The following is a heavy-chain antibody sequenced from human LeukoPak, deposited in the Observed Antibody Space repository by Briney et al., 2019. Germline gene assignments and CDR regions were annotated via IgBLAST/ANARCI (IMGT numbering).Heavy chain of an antibody. CDR2: IKQDGSQK. CDR3: ARFQLFHGDFDY. J-gene: IGHJ4*02. V-gene: IGHV3-7*03. CDR1: GFTFSSYW. D-gene: IGHD2-2*01. Sequence: PGGSLRLSCAASGFTFSSYWMSWVRQAPGKGLEWVANIKQDGSQKYYVDSVKGRFTISRDNAKNSLHLQMDSLRAEDTAVYYCARFQLFHGDFDYWGQGTLVTVSS.